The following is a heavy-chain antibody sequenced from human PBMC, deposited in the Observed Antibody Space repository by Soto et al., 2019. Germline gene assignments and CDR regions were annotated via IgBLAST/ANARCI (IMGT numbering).Heavy chain of an antibody. J-gene: IGHJ6*02. Sequence: GGSLRLSCAASGFTFSSYGMHWVRQAPGKGLEWVAVISYDGSNKYYADSVKGRFTISRDNSKNTLYLQMNSLRAEDTAVYYCAKDLTSYYDFWSGYITPQHYGMDVWGQGTTVTVSS. CDR3: AKDLTSYYDFWSGYITPQHYGMDV. CDR2: ISYDGSNK. CDR1: GFTFSSYG. V-gene: IGHV3-30*18. D-gene: IGHD3-3*01.